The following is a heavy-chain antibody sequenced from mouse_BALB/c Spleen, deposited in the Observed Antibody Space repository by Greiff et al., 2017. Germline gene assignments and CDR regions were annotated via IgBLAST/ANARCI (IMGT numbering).Heavy chain of an antibody. D-gene: IGHD1-1*01. CDR1: GYAFSSSW. V-gene: IGHV1-82*01. Sequence: LMEPGASVKISCKASGYAFSSSWMNWVKQRPGQGLEWIGRIYPGDGDTNYNGKFKGKATLTADKSSSTAYMQLSSLTSVDSAVYFCARGGRLRLYYFDYWGQGTTLTVSS. CDR3: ARGGRLRLYYFDY. J-gene: IGHJ2*01. CDR2: IYPGDGDT.